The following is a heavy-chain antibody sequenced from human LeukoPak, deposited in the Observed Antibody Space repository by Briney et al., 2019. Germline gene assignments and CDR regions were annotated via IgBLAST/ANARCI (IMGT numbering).Heavy chain of an antibody. CDR1: GFTFSSYA. D-gene: IGHD2-2*01. CDR2: ISGSGGST. V-gene: IGHV3-23*01. CDR3: ARDVAPLDIVVAPVH. J-gene: IGHJ4*02. Sequence: GGSLRLFCAASGFTFSSYAMSWVRQAPGKGLEWVSAISGSGGSTYYADSVKSRFTISRDNSKNTLYLQMNSLRAEDTAVYYCARDVAPLDIVVAPVHWGQGTLVTVSS.